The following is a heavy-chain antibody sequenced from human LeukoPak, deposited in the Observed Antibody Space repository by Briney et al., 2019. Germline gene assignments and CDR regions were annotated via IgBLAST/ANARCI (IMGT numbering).Heavy chain of an antibody. CDR3: ARVRYNWNDQRYAFDI. D-gene: IGHD1-1*01. V-gene: IGHV1-69*06. CDR1: GGAFSSYA. CDR2: IIPIFGTA. J-gene: IGHJ3*02. Sequence: SVKVSCKASGGAFSSYAISWVRQAPGQGLEWMGGIIPIFGTANYAQKFQGRVTITADKSTSTAYMELSSLRSEDTAVYYCARVRYNWNDQRYAFDIWGQGTMVTVSS.